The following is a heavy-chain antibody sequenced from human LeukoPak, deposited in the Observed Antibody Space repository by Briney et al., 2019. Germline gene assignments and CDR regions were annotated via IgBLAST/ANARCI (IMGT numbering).Heavy chain of an antibody. J-gene: IGHJ4*02. V-gene: IGHV3-30*18. CDR3: TKDHIGYNQPIDY. CDR2: ISYDGSNK. D-gene: IGHD5-24*01. Sequence: GGSLRLSCAASGFTFSSYGMHWVRQAPGKGLEWVAVISYDGSNKYYADSVKGRFTISRDNSKNTVHLHMSSLRAEDTAIYFCTKDHIGYNQPIDYWGQGTLVTVSS. CDR1: GFTFSSYG.